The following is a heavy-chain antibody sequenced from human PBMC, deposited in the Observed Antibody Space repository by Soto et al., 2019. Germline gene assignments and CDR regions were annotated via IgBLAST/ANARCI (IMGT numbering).Heavy chain of an antibody. CDR1: GGPISSYY. J-gene: IGHJ6*02. V-gene: IGHV4-59*01. CDR3: ARVVPSSYDILTGYPSHYYYYYGMDV. Sequence: PSETLSLTCTVSGGPISSYYWSWIRQPPGKGLEWIGYIYYSGSTNYNPSLKSRVTISVDTSKNQFSLKLSSVTAADTAVYYCARVVPSSYDILTGYPSHYYYYYGMDVWGQGTTVTVSS. D-gene: IGHD3-9*01. CDR2: IYYSGST.